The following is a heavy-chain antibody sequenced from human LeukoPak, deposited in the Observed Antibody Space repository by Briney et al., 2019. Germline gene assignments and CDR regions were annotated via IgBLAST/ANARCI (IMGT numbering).Heavy chain of an antibody. CDR1: GYSISSGYY. J-gene: IGHJ4*02. Sequence: PSETLFLTCTVSGYSISSGYYWGWLRPPPGKGLEWFGSSYHSGRSIYIPSLKSRVTISVDTSKNQFSLKLTSVTAADTAVYYCARPHPPATRFDYWGQGTLTTVTS. CDR2: SYHSGRS. CDR3: ARPHPPATRFDY. D-gene: IGHD5-24*01. V-gene: IGHV4-38-2*02.